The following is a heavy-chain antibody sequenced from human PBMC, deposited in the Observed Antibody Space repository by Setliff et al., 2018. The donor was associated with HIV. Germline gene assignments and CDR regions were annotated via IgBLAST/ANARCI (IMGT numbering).Heavy chain of an antibody. J-gene: IGHJ4*02. CDR2: MNPNSGNT. Sequence: ASVKVSCKASGCTFTSYDINWVRQATGQGLEWIGWMNPNSGNTGYAQKFQGRVTMTRNTSISTAYMELSSLRSEDTAVYYCARVHNRYYGSGIPGYWGQGTLVTVSS. CDR1: GCTFTSYD. V-gene: IGHV1-8*02. D-gene: IGHD3-10*01. CDR3: ARVHNRYYGSGIPGY.